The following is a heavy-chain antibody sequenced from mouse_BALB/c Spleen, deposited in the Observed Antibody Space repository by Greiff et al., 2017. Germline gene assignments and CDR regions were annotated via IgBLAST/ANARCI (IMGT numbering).Heavy chain of an antibody. V-gene: IGHV3-2*02. CDR1: GYSITSDYA. CDR3: ATMDY. J-gene: IGHJ4*01. CDR2: ISYSGST. Sequence: EVQLQQSGPGLVKPSQSLSLTCTVTGYSITSDYAWNWIRQFPGNKLEWMGYISYSGSTSYNPSLKSRISITRDTSKNQFFLQLNSVTTEDTATYYCATMDYWGQGTSVTVSS.